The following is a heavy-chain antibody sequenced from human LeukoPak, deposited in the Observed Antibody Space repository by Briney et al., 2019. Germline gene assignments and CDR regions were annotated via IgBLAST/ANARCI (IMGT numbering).Heavy chain of an antibody. D-gene: IGHD2-2*01. Sequence: GGSLRLSCAASGFTFSSYSMNWVRQAPGKGLEWVSSISSRNSYIYYADSAKGRFTISRDNAKNSLYLQMNNLRAEDTAVYYCARDPRCTSFSCYDYYYYYMDVWGKGTTVTVSS. CDR1: GFTFSSYS. CDR2: ISSRNSYI. CDR3: ARDPRCTSFSCYDYYYYYMDV. J-gene: IGHJ6*03. V-gene: IGHV3-21*01.